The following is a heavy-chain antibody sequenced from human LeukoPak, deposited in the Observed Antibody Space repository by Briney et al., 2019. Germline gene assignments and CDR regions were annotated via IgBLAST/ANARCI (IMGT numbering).Heavy chain of an antibody. CDR1: GGSISSYY. CDR2: IYSSGST. Sequence: SETLSLTCTVSGGSISSYYWSWIRQPPGKGLEWIGYIYSSGSTNYNPSLKSRVTISVDTSKNQFSLKLSSVTAAHTAVYYCASYIVVAHPGGGSNWFDPWGQGTLVTVSS. D-gene: IGHD2-21*01. CDR3: ASYIVVAHPGGGSNWFDP. V-gene: IGHV4-59*01. J-gene: IGHJ5*02.